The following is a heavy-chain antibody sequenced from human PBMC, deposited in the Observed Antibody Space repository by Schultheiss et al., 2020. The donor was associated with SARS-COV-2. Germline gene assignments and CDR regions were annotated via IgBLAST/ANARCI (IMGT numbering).Heavy chain of an antibody. J-gene: IGHJ4*02. CDR1: GGSISSSNW. CDR3: ARAKVDSSGYYYGGEYY. V-gene: IGHV4-4*02. CDR2: IYHSGST. Sequence: SETLSLTCAVSGGSISSSNWWSWVRQPPGKGLEWIGEIYHSGSTNYNPSLKSRVTISVDTSKNQFSLRLSSVTAADTAMYYCARAKVDSSGYYYGGEYYWGQGTLVTVSS. D-gene: IGHD3-22*01.